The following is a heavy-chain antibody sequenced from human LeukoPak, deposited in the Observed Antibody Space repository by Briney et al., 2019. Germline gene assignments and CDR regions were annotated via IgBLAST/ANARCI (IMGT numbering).Heavy chain of an antibody. CDR2: ISYDGSSQ. CDR1: GFTFTSYA. D-gene: IGHD4-23*01. J-gene: IGHJ6*02. Sequence: PRGSLRLSCAASGFTFTSYALHWVRQAPGQGLDWVAFISYDGSSQFYADCVKGRFTFSRDSSRNTLYLQMNSLRAEDTAVYYCARDRVSVGSPRDGLDVWGQGTTVTVSS. CDR3: ARDRVSVGSPRDGLDV. V-gene: IGHV3-30-3*01.